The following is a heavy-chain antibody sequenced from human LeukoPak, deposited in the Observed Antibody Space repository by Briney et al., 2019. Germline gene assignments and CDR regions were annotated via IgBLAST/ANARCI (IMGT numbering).Heavy chain of an antibody. CDR2: ISWNSGSI. D-gene: IGHD6-19*01. CDR3: AKDIRGAVAAGLDY. V-gene: IGHV3-9*01. Sequence: PGGSLRLSCAASGFTFDDYAMHWVRQAPGKGLEWVSGISWNSGSIGYADSVKGRFTISRDNAKNSLYLQMNSLRAEDTALYYRAKDIRGAVAAGLDYWGQGTLVTVSS. J-gene: IGHJ4*02. CDR1: GFTFDDYA.